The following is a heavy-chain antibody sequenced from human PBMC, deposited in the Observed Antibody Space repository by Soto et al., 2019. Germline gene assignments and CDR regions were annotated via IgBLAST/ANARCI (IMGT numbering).Heavy chain of an antibody. V-gene: IGHV3-30*18. CDR3: AKDSSGCFDY. D-gene: IGHD3-22*01. CDR2: ISYDGSNK. CDR1: GFTFSSYG. J-gene: IGHJ4*02. Sequence: GGSLRLSCAASGFTFSSYGMHWVRQAPGKGLEWVAVISYDGSNKYYADSVKGRFTISRDNSKNTLYLQMNSLRAEDTAVYYCAKDSSGCFDYRGQGTLVTVSS.